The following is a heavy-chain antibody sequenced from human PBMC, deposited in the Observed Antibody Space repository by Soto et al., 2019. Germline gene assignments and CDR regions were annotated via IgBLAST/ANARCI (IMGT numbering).Heavy chain of an antibody. D-gene: IGHD3-10*01. J-gene: IGHJ4*02. CDR2: ISGSGGST. CDR3: AKNRATYYYVSGPFDY. CDR1: GFTFSSYA. V-gene: IGHV3-23*01. Sequence: EVQLLESGGGLVQPGGSLRLSCAASGFTFSSYAMSWVRQAPGKGLEWVSAISGSGGSTYYADSVKGWFTISRDNSKNTLYLQMNSLRAEDTAIYYCAKNRATYYYVSGPFDYWGQGTLVTVSS.